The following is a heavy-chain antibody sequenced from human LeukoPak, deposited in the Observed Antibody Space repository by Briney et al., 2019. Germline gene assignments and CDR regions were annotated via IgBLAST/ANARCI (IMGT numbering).Heavy chain of an antibody. CDR1: GFTFSSYA. J-gene: IGHJ4*02. CDR2: ISYDGSNK. CDR3: ARGASYYDSSGIFDY. V-gene: IGHV3-30-3*01. Sequence: PGRSLRLSCAAPGFTFSSYAMHWVRQAPGKGLEWVAVISYDGSNKYYADSVKGRFTISSDNSKNTLYLQMNSLRAEDTAVYYCARGASYYDSSGIFDYWGQGTLVTVSS. D-gene: IGHD3-22*01.